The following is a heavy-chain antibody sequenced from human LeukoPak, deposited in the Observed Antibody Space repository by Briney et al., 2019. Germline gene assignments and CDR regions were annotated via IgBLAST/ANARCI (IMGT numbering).Heavy chain of an antibody. CDR3: AGALSSTAARGGFDY. CDR1: GGSFSGYY. CDR2: INHSGST. J-gene: IGHJ4*02. V-gene: IGHV4-34*01. Sequence: PSETLSLTCAVYGGSFSGYYWSWIRQPPGKGLEWIGEINHSGSTNYNPSLKSRVTISVDTSKNQFSLKLSSVTAADTAVYYCAGALSSTAARGGFDYWGQGTLVTVSS. D-gene: IGHD6-6*01.